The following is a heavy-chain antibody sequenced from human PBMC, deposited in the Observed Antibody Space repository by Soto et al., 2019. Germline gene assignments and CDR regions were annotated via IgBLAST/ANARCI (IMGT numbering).Heavy chain of an antibody. Sequence: GESLKISCKGSGYSFTSYWVSWVRQMPGKGLEWMGRIDPSDSYTNYSPSFQGHVTISADKSISTAYLQWSSLKASDTAMYYCARPPSSSREITGASYYYYGMDVWGPGTPVTVS. J-gene: IGHJ6*02. D-gene: IGHD7-27*01. CDR2: IDPSDSYT. CDR3: ARPPSSSREITGASYYYYGMDV. V-gene: IGHV5-10-1*01. CDR1: GYSFTSYW.